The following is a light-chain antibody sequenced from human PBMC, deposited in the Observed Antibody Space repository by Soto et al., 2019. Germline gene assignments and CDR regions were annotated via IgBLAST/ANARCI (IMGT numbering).Light chain of an antibody. CDR3: QQYGSSPPVPRT. V-gene: IGKV3-20*01. CDR2: GAS. Sequence: EIVLTQSPGTLSLSPGERATLSCRASQSVSSSYLAWYQQKPGQAPRLLIYGASSRATGIPDRFSGSGSGTDFTLTISRLEPEDFAVYYCQQYGSSPPVPRTSGQGTKVEIK. J-gene: IGKJ1*01. CDR1: QSVSSSY.